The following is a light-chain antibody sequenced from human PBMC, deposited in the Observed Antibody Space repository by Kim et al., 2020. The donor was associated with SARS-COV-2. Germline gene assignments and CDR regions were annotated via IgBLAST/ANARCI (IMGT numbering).Light chain of an antibody. Sequence: DIQMTQSPSTLSASVGDRVTITCRASQNISTWLAWYQQKPGKAPKLLISKTSSLESGVSLRFRGSGSGTEFTLTISSLRPDDSATFFCQQYNTDSNTFGQGTKLEI. CDR2: KTS. V-gene: IGKV1-5*03. CDR1: QNISTW. CDR3: QQYNTDSNT. J-gene: IGKJ2*01.